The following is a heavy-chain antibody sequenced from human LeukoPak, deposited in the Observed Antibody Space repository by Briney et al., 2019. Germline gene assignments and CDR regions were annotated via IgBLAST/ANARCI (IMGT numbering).Heavy chain of an antibody. CDR2: ISGSGGST. V-gene: IGHV3-23*01. J-gene: IGHJ4*02. CDR1: GFTFSSYA. Sequence: GGSLSLSCAASGFTFSSYAMSWVRQAPGKGLEWVSAISGSGGSTYYADPVKGRFTISRDNAKNTLYLQMNSLRAEDTAVYYCAKDRDSSSWFDYWGQGTLVTVSS. D-gene: IGHD6-13*01. CDR3: AKDRDSSSWFDY.